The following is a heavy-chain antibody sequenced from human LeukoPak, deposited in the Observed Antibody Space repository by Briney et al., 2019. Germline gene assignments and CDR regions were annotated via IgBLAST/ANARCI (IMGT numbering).Heavy chain of an antibody. CDR3: ARGQVGSYVFYYYYGMDV. CDR2: INHGEST. J-gene: IGHJ6*02. V-gene: IGHV4-34*01. D-gene: IGHD5-18*01. Sequence: PSETPSLTCAVYGGSFSGYYWSWLRQPPGEGLEWIGEINHGESTCYNPSLKSRVTISVDTSKNQFSLRLSSVTDADTAVYYCARGQVGSYVFYYYYGMDVWGRGTTVTVSS. CDR1: GGSFSGYY.